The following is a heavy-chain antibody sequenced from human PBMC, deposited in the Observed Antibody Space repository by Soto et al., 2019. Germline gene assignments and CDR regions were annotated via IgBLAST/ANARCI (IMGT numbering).Heavy chain of an antibody. CDR1: GYCFTSYG. Sequence: ASVKVSCKASGYCFTSYGISWSLQAPGQGLEWMGWISAYNGNTNYAQKLQGRVTMTTDTSTSTAYMELRSLRSDDTAVYYCARALYYYDSSGYCGADDYYGMDVWGQGTTVTVSS. J-gene: IGHJ6*02. CDR3: ARALYYYDSSGYCGADDYYGMDV. CDR2: ISAYNGNT. D-gene: IGHD3-22*01. V-gene: IGHV1-18*01.